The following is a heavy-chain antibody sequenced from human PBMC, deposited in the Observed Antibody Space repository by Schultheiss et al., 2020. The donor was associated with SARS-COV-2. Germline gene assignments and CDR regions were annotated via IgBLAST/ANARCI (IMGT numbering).Heavy chain of an antibody. CDR1: GFTFSSYA. D-gene: IGHD1/OR15-1a*01. J-gene: IGHJ2*01. CDR2: ISGSGGST. V-gene: IGHV3-23*01. CDR3: ARTSNRYFDL. Sequence: GGSLRLSCAASGFTFSSYAMSWVRQAPGKGLEWVSAISGSGGSTYYADSVKGRFTISRDNANNSLYLQMNSLRVEDTAVYYCARTSNRYFDLWGRGTLVTVSS.